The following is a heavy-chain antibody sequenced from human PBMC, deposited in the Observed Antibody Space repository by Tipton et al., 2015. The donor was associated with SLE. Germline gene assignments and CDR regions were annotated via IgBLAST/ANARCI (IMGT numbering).Heavy chain of an antibody. CDR2: LDDSGNT. CDR1: DDSLSSSY. V-gene: IGHV4-59*01. D-gene: IGHD6-19*01. Sequence: TLSLTCVVSDDSLSSSYWSWIRQPPGKGLEWIASLDDSGNTNYNPSLRSRVTTSIDTPKSQFSLKLSSVTAADTAVYYCAKGSGWYKDWCQGTLVTVSS. J-gene: IGHJ4*02. CDR3: AKGSGWYKD.